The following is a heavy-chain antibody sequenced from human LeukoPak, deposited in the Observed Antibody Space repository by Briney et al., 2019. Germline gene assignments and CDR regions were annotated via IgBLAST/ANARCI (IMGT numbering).Heavy chain of an antibody. CDR1: GGTFSSYA. J-gene: IGHJ4*02. CDR2: IIPVFGTA. Sequence: SVKVSCKASGGTFSSYAISWVRQAPGQGLEWMGGIIPVFGTANYAQKFQGRVTITADKSTSTAYMELSSLRSEDTAVYYCAREGIHCGGDCYSDYWGQGTLVTVSS. V-gene: IGHV1-69*06. D-gene: IGHD2-21*02. CDR3: AREGIHCGGDCYSDY.